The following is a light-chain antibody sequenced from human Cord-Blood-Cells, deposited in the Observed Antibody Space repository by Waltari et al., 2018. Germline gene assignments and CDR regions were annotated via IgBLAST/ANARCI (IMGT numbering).Light chain of an antibody. Sequence: DIQMTQSPSSLSASVGDRVTIPSRETQSISSYLNWYQQKPGKAPKLLLYAASSLQSGVLSRFSGSGSGTDVTLTISSLQPEDFATYYCQQSYSTPPYTFGQGTKLEIK. CDR1: QSISSY. V-gene: IGKV1-39*01. CDR3: QQSYSTPPYT. J-gene: IGKJ2*01. CDR2: AAS.